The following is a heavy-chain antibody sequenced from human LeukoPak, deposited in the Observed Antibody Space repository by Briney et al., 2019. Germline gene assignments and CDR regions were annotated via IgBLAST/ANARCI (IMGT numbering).Heavy chain of an antibody. CDR2: INSDGSST. J-gene: IGHJ4*02. V-gene: IGHV3-74*01. Sequence: GGSLRLSCAASGFTFSSSWMHWVRQAPGKGLVWVARINSDGSSTNYADSVKGRSTISRDNANNTLYLHISSLRAEDAVFYYCARERGWSFYFDSWGQGTLVTVSS. CDR3: ARERGWSFYFDS. D-gene: IGHD6-19*01. CDR1: GFTFSSSW.